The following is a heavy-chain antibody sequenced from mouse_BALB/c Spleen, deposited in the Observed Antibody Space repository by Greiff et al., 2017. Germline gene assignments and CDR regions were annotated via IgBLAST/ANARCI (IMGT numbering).Heavy chain of an antibody. V-gene: IGHV1-80*01. J-gene: IGHJ2*01. CDR2: IYPGDGDT. D-gene: IGHD1-1*02. CDR3: ARSWWDVDY. CDR1: GYAFSSYW. Sequence: QVQLKESGAELVRPGSSVKISCKASGYAFSSYWMNWVKQRPGQGLEWIGQIYPGDGDTNYNGKFKGKATLTADKSSSTAYMQLSSLTSEDSAVYFCARSWWDVDYWGQGTTLTVSS.